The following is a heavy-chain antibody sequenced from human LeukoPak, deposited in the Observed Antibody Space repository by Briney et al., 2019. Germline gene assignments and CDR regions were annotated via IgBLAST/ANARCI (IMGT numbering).Heavy chain of an antibody. Sequence: GASVNVSCKASGYTFTGYYMHWVRQAPGQGLEWMGWINPNSGGTNYAQKFQGRVTMTRDTSISTAYMELSRLRSDDTAVYYCASSYIVVVPAATYYYYMDVWGKGTTVTVSS. D-gene: IGHD2-2*01. CDR1: GYTFTGYY. J-gene: IGHJ6*03. V-gene: IGHV1-2*02. CDR2: INPNSGGT. CDR3: ASSYIVVVPAATYYYYMDV.